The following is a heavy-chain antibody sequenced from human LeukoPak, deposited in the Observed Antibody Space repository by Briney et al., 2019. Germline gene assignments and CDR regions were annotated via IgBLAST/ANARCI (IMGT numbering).Heavy chain of an antibody. CDR3: ARRGAGTWFDP. D-gene: IGHD6-19*01. CDR2: IYTSGST. V-gene: IGHV4-4*07. Sequence: SETLSLTCTVSGGSITDYFWTWIRQPAGKGLEWIGRIYTSGSTNYNPSLKSRVTLSVDKSKNQFSLKLTSVTAADTAVYYCARRGAGTWFDPWGQGTLVIVSS. CDR1: GGSITDYF. J-gene: IGHJ5*02.